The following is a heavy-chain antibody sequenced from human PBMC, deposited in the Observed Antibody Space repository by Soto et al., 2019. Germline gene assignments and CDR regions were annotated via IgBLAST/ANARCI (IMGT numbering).Heavy chain of an antibody. V-gene: IGHV3-74*01. J-gene: IGHJ4*02. CDR3: AIGGAMGVDY. Sequence: EVQLVESGGGVVQPGGSLRLSCTASGFTFNTHWMHWVRQAPGKGLVWVSRIYFDGLTTNYADSVKGRLTVSRDNAKNTVYLHVNTLRDEDTAVYYGAIGGAMGVDYVGQGTLVTVPS. CDR2: IYFDGLTT. D-gene: IGHD1-26*01. CDR1: GFTFNTHW.